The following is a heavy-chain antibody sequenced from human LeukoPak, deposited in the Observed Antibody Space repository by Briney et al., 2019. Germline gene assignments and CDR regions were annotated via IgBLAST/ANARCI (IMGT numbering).Heavy chain of an antibody. J-gene: IGHJ6*02. CDR3: ARGGYYDSTTPAVSYYYYYGMDV. Sequence: ASVKVSCKASGYTFTSYYMHWVRQAPGQGLEWMGIINPSGGSTSYAQRFQGRVTMTRDTSTSTVYMELSSLRSEDTAVYYCARGGYYDSTTPAVSYYYYYGMDVWGQGTTVTVSS. CDR1: GYTFTSYY. CDR2: INPSGGST. D-gene: IGHD3-22*01. V-gene: IGHV1-46*01.